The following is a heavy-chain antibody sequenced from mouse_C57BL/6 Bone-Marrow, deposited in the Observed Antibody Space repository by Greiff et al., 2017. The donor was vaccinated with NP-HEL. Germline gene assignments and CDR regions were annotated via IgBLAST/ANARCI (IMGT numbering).Heavy chain of an antibody. Sequence: QVQLKQSGPGLVAPSQSLSITCTVSGFSLTSYGVHWVRQPPGKGLEWLVVIWSDGSTTYNSALKSRLSISKDNSKSQVFLKMNSLQTDDTAMYYCARFYDGYYGHAMDYWGQGTSVTVSS. V-gene: IGHV2-6*03. D-gene: IGHD2-3*01. J-gene: IGHJ4*01. CDR3: ARFYDGYYGHAMDY. CDR2: IWSDGST. CDR1: GFSLTSYG.